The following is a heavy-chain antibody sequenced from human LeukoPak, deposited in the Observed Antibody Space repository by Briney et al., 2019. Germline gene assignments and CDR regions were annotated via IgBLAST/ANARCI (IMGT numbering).Heavy chain of an antibody. J-gene: IGHJ4*02. CDR3: ARDEYGGYVFDY. CDR1: GFTFGNYW. Sequence: GGSLRLSCVGSGFTFGNYWMHWVRQAPGKGLVWVSRINRDGTTTSYADFVQGRFTISRDNAKNTLNLQMNSLTGEDTGVYYCARDEYGGYVFDYWGQGSLVSVSS. V-gene: IGHV3-74*01. D-gene: IGHD4-17*01. CDR2: INRDGTTT.